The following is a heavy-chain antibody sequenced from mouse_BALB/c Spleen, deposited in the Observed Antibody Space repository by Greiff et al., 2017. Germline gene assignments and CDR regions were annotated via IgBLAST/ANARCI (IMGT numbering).Heavy chain of an antibody. Sequence: VQLQQPGAELVKPGASVKLSCKASGYTFTSYWMHWVKQRPGQGLEWIGEIDPSDSYTNYNQKFKGKATLTVDKSSSTAYMQLSSLTSEDSAVYYCARTYYGNYGAMDYWGQGTSVTVSS. CDR3: ARTYYGNYGAMDY. D-gene: IGHD2-10*01. CDR2: IDPSDSYT. CDR1: GYTFTSYW. V-gene: IGHV1-69*02. J-gene: IGHJ4*01.